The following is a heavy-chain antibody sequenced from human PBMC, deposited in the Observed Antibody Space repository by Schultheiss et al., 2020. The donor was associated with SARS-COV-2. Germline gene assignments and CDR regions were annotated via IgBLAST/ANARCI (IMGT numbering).Heavy chain of an antibody. Sequence: GGSLRLSCAASGFTFSTYSMNWVRQAPGKGLVWVSRINSDGSSTSYADSVKGRFTISRDNAKNTLYLQMNSLRAEDTAVYYCARDRAGYYYYMDVWGKGTTVTVSS. CDR2: INSDGSST. CDR3: ARDRAGYYYYMDV. V-gene: IGHV3-74*01. J-gene: IGHJ6*03. CDR1: GFTFSTYS.